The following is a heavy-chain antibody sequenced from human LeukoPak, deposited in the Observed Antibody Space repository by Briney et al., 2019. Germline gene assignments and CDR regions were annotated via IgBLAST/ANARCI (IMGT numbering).Heavy chain of an antibody. CDR3: ARDSPQYCSSTSCYYYYYMDV. CDR1: GYTFTSYG. CDR2: ISAYNGNT. Sequence: ASVKVSCKASGYTFTSYGISWVRQAPGQGLEWMGWISAYNGNTNYAQKLQGRVTMTTDTSTSTAYMELRSLRSDDTAVYYCARDSPQYCSSTSCYYYYYMDVWGKGTTVTVSS. V-gene: IGHV1-18*01. J-gene: IGHJ6*03. D-gene: IGHD2-2*01.